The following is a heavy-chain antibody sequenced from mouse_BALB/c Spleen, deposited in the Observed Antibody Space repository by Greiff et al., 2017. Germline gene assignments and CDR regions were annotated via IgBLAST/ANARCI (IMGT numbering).Heavy chain of an antibody. CDR2: IDTSDSYT. V-gene: IGHV1-69*01. CDR1: GYTFTDYW. Sequence: VQLQQPGAELVMPGASVKMSCKASGYTFTDYWMHWVKQRPGQGLEWIGAIDTSDSYTSYNQKFKGKATLTVDESSSTAYMQLSSLTSEDSAVYYCARGGGSWFAYWGQGTLVTVSA. CDR3: ARGGGSWFAY. J-gene: IGHJ3*01.